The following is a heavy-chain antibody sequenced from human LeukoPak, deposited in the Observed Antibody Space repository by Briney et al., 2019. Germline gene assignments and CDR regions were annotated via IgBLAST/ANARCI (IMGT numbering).Heavy chain of an antibody. CDR3: ATRVRRPIPHPMDV. V-gene: IGHV4-34*01. CDR1: GGSFSGYY. J-gene: IGHJ4*02. D-gene: IGHD3/OR15-3a*01. CDR2: INHSGST. Sequence: SETLSLTCAVYGGSFSGYYWSWIRQPPGKGLEWIGEINHSGSTNYNPSLKSRVAISVDTSKNQFSLKLSSVTAADTAVYYCATRVRRPIPHPMDVWGQGTLVTVSS.